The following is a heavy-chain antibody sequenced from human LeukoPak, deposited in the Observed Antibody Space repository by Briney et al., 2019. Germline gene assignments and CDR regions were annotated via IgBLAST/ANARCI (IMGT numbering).Heavy chain of an antibody. Sequence: GGSLRLSCEASGFTFSTYWMSWVRQAPGKGLEWVANIKQDGSQTYHADSVKGRFTISRDNGKNSLYLQMNSLRAEDTAVYYCAELGITMIGGVWGKGTTVTISS. J-gene: IGHJ6*04. CDR3: AELGITMIGGV. D-gene: IGHD3-10*02. V-gene: IGHV3-7*01. CDR2: IKQDGSQT. CDR1: GFTFSTYW.